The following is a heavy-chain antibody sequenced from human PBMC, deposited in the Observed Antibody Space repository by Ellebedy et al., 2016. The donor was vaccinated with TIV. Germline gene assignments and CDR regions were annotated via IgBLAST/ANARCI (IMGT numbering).Heavy chain of an antibody. CDR3: ARARSGDYPGY. J-gene: IGHJ4*02. V-gene: IGHV3-21*04. CDR2: ISSSSYI. D-gene: IGHD3-22*01. Sequence: GESLKISXAASGFTFSSYSMNWVRQAPGKGLEWVSSISSSSYIYYADSVKGRFTISRDNAKNSLYLQMNSLRAEDTAVYYCARARSGDYPGYWGQGTLVTVSS. CDR1: GFTFSSYS.